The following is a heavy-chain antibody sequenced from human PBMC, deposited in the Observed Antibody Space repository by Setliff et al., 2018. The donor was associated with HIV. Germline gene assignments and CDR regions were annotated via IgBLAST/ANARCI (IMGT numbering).Heavy chain of an antibody. CDR3: ARGGSSSSYRYYYYYYMDV. Sequence: PGGSLRLSCAASGFTFRSHWMSWIRQPPGKGLEWIGYIYYSGSTNYNPSLKSRVTISVDTSKNQFSLKLSSVTAADTAVYYCARGGSSSSYRYYYYYYMDVWGKGTTVTVSS. D-gene: IGHD6-6*01. V-gene: IGHV4-59*11. CDR1: GFTFRSHW. CDR2: IYYSGST. J-gene: IGHJ6*03.